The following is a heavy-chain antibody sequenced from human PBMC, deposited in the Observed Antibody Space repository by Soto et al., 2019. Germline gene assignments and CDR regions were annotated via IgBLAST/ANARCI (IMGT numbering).Heavy chain of an antibody. CDR1: GYTFTTYD. V-gene: IGHV1-8*01. CDR2: MSPNSGAP. J-gene: IGHJ6*02. Sequence: QVQLVQSGAEVTKPGASVKVSCKASGYTFTTYDINWVRQATGQGLEWLGWMSPNSGAPGYAQKFQGTVTMTRDTSMSPAYMELSNLRSEDTAMYYCARGVDAGVDVWGQGTTVTVSS. D-gene: IGHD1-1*01. CDR3: ARGVDAGVDV.